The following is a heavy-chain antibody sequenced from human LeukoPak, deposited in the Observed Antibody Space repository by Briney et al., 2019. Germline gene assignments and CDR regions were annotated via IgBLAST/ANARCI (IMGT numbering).Heavy chain of an antibody. CDR2: IYYSGST. V-gene: IGHV4-39*01. CDR1: GGSISSYY. J-gene: IGHJ4*02. CDR3: ARPASGGYDFYFDY. D-gene: IGHD5-12*01. Sequence: PSETLSLTCTVSGGSISSYYWGWIRQPPGKGLEWIGSIYYSGSTYYNPSLKSRVTISVDTSKNQFSLKLSSVTAADTAVYYCARPASGGYDFYFDYWGQGALVTVSS.